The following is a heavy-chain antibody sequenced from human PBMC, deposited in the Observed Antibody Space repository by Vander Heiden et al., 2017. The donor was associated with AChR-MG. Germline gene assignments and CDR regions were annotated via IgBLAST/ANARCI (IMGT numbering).Heavy chain of an antibody. V-gene: IGHV3-49*04. CDR1: GFPFGDYA. J-gene: IGHJ3*02. D-gene: IGHD2-15*01. Sequence: EVQLVESGGGLVQPGRSLRLSCTASGFPFGDYAMSWVRQAPGKGLEWVGFIRSKAYGGTTEYAASVKGRFTISRDDSKSIAYLQMNSLKTEDTAVYYCTRELVVVVARGAFDIWGQGTMVTVSS. CDR3: TRELVVVVARGAFDI. CDR2: IRSKAYGGTT.